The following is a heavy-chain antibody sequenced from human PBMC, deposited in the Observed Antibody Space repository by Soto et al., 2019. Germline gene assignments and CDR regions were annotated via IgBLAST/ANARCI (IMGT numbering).Heavy chain of an antibody. V-gene: IGHV3-23*01. J-gene: IGHJ4*02. D-gene: IGHD3-22*01. Sequence: XESLRLSCADSGFSFSSYSMSWVRQTPGKGLEWVAAITATGDRTYYADSVTGRFTISRDNSKKTHYLQMTSLRAEDTAMYYCATMNGYFEYWGQGTPVTVSS. CDR1: GFSFSSYS. CDR3: ATMNGYFEY. CDR2: ITATGDRT.